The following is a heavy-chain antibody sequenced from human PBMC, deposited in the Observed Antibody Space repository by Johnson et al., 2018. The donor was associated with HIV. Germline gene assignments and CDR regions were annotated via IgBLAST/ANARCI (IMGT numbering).Heavy chain of an antibody. CDR1: GFSFDDYG. V-gene: IGHV3-20*04. J-gene: IGHJ3*02. CDR2: ITWNGGSS. D-gene: IGHD3-10*01. CDR3: ARELTYYYGSGSYPSGLDAFDI. Sequence: VQLVESGGGVVRPGGSLRLSCAASGFSFDDYGMNWVRQVPGKGLEWVSGITWNGGSSTYADSVKGRFTISRDTAKDSLYLQMNSLRAEDTALYYCARELTYYYGSGSYPSGLDAFDIWGQGTMVTVSS.